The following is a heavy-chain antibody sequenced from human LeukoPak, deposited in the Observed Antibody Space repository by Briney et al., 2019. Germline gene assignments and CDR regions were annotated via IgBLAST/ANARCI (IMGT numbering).Heavy chain of an antibody. Sequence: GGSLRLSCAASGFTFSNYGMHWVRQTPGKGLEWVAFVQNDGSDKFFTDSVKGRFTVSRDNSKNTLYLQMNSLRADDTAVYYCAKERQLEPFDCWGQGTLVTVSS. CDR3: AKERQLEPFDC. CDR2: VQNDGSDK. D-gene: IGHD1-1*01. CDR1: GFTFSNYG. J-gene: IGHJ4*02. V-gene: IGHV3-30*02.